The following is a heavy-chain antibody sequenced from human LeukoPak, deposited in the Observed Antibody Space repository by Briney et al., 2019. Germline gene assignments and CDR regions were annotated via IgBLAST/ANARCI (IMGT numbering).Heavy chain of an antibody. D-gene: IGHD6-19*01. CDR3: AKVIQYSSGPGSY. Sequence: GGSLRLSCAASGFTFSSYSMNWVRQAPGKGLEWVSSISSSSSYIYYADSVKGRFTISRDNSKNTLYLQMNSLRAEDTAVYYCAKVIQYSSGPGSYWGQGTLVTVSS. CDR1: GFTFSSYS. J-gene: IGHJ4*02. CDR2: ISSSSSYI. V-gene: IGHV3-21*04.